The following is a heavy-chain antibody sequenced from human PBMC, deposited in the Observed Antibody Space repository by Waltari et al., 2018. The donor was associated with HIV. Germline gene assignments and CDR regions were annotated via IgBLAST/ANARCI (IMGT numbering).Heavy chain of an antibody. CDR2: ISYDGSNK. D-gene: IGHD2-2*01. CDR3: ARDPQYCSSTSCSYYFDY. V-gene: IGHV3-30-3*01. Sequence: QVQLVESGGGMVQPGRSLRLSCAASGFTFSKYAMHWVRQAPGKGLALVAVISYDGSNKYYADSVKGRFTISRDNSKNTLYLQMNSLRAEDTAVYYCARDPQYCSSTSCSYYFDYWGQGTLVTVSS. CDR1: GFTFSKYA. J-gene: IGHJ4*02.